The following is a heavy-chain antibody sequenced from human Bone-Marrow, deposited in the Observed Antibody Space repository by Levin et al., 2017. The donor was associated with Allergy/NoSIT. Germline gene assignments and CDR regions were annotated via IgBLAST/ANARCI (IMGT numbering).Heavy chain of an antibody. D-gene: IGHD3-10*01. V-gene: IGHV1-46*01. CDR2: INPSADGT. CDR3: VREMVGGYFDY. Sequence: ASVKVSCKASGYTFINYYVHWVRQAPGQGLEWVGLINPSADGTNYAQKFQGRVTMSRDTSTSTVYMELRSLRSDDTAVYYCVREMVGGYFDYSGQGTLVTVSS. CDR1: GYTFINYY. J-gene: IGHJ4*02.